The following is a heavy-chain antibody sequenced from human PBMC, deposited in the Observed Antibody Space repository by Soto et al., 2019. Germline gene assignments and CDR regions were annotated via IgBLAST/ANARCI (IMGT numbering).Heavy chain of an antibody. CDR3: TRDLDYYDILTGLGELSFDY. J-gene: IGHJ4*02. Sequence: GGSLRLSCTASGFTFGDYAMSWFRQAPGKGLEWVGFIRSKAYGGTTEYAASVKGRFTISRDDSKSIAYLQMNSLKTEDTAVYYCTRDLDYYDILTGLGELSFDYWGQGTLVTVSS. D-gene: IGHD3-9*01. CDR2: IRSKAYGGTT. V-gene: IGHV3-49*03. CDR1: GFTFGDYA.